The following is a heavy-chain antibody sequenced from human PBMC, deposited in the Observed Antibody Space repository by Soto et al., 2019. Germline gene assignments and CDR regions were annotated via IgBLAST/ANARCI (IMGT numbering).Heavy chain of an antibody. V-gene: IGHV1-3*01. J-gene: IGHJ6*02. Sequence: ASVKVSCKASGYTFTSYAMHCARQAPGQRLEWMGWINAGNGNTKYSQKFQGRVTITRDTSASTAYMELSSPRSEDTAVYYCANAMVRGVPYGMDVWGQGTTVTV. CDR1: GYTFTSYA. D-gene: IGHD3-10*01. CDR3: ANAMVRGVPYGMDV. CDR2: INAGNGNT.